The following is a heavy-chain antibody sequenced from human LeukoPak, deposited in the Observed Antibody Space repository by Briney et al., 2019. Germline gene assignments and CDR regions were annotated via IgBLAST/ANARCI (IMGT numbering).Heavy chain of an antibody. V-gene: IGHV3-48*03. Sequence: PGGSLRLSCVASGFTFSNYEMNWVRQAPGKGLEWVSHISSSGSTMHYADSVKGRFTISKDNARNSLFLQMNSLRGEDTAVYYCVRDESGDYDFDYWGRGTLVTVSS. CDR2: ISSSGSTM. J-gene: IGHJ4*02. D-gene: IGHD4-17*01. CDR3: VRDESGDYDFDY. CDR1: GFTFSNYE.